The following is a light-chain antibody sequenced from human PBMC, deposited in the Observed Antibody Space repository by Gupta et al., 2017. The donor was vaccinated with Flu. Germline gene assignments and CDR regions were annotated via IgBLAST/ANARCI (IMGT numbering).Light chain of an antibody. Sequence: QSALTQPASVSGSPGQSITISCTGTSSDIGGYNSVSWYQQHPGKAPKLWIFEVSNRPSGVSARFAGSKAGNTDYRTIYGLQAEDEAKYDCSSYTNPNTLCLFGGGTQLTVL. J-gene: IGLJ2*01. V-gene: IGLV2-14*01. CDR3: SSYTNPNTLCL. CDR2: EVS. CDR1: SSDIGGYNS.